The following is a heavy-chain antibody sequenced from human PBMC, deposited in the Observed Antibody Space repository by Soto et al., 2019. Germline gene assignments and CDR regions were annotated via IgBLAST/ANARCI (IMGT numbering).Heavy chain of an antibody. CDR2: INAGGGNT. CDR1: RFTFNTFA. D-gene: IGHD3-3*01. Sequence: VPLLESGGDLVQPGGSLRLSCVTSRFTFNTFAMSWVRQAPGEGLEWVSAINAGGGNTHYADSVKGRFTISRDNSKNTLYLQMDSLRAEDTAVYYCAKHSYSDFWPGHYYYLDYWGQGTLVTVSS. CDR3: AKHSYSDFWPGHYYYLDY. J-gene: IGHJ4*02. V-gene: IGHV3-23*01.